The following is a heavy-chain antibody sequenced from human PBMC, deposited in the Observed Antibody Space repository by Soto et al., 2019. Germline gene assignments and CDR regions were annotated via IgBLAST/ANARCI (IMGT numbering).Heavy chain of an antibody. J-gene: IGHJ3*02. CDR3: ARERGVLSEAFDI. Sequence: TLSLTCAISGDSVSSTSAAWSWIRQSPSRGLEWLGRTYYRSKWYSDYAVSVKSRITINPDTSKNQFSPQLNSVTPEDTAVYYCARERGVLSEAFDIWGQGTVVTVSS. V-gene: IGHV6-1*01. D-gene: IGHD3-10*01. CDR2: TYYRSKWYS. CDR1: GDSVSSTSAA.